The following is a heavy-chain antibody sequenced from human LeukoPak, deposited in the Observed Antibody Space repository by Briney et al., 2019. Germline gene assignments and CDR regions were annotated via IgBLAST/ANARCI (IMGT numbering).Heavy chain of an antibody. CDR2: ISYDGSNK. Sequence: GRSLRLSCAASGFTFSSYGMHWVRQAPGKGLEWVAVISYDGSNKYYADSVKSRFTISRDNSKNTLYLQMNSLRAEDTAVYYCAKDQNDYGDPWYYYGMDVWGQGTTVTVSS. V-gene: IGHV3-30*18. CDR3: AKDQNDYGDPWYYYGMDV. D-gene: IGHD4-17*01. J-gene: IGHJ6*02. CDR1: GFTFSSYG.